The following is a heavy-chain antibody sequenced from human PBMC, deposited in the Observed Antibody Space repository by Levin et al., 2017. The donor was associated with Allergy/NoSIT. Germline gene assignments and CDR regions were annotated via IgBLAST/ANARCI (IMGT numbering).Heavy chain of an antibody. J-gene: IGHJ5*02. Sequence: RASVKVSCKASGYTFTSYGISWVRQAPGQGLEWMGWISAYNGNTNYAQKLQGRVTMTTDTSTSTAYMELRSLRSDDTAVYYCARVVVVPAAISDWFDPWGQGTLVTVSS. CDR2: ISAYNGNT. D-gene: IGHD2-2*01. V-gene: IGHV1-18*01. CDR1: GYTFTSYG. CDR3: ARVVVVPAAISDWFDP.